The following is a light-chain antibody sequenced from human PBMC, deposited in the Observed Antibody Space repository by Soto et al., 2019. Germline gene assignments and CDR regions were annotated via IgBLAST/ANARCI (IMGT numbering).Light chain of an antibody. CDR1: QSISSNY. Sequence: EIVLTQSPGTLSLSPGERATLSCWASQSISSNYLAWYQQKPGQAPRLLISGSSIRDTGIPKRFSGSASGTNFTLTISSLEPEDFAVFYCQQYGSSPFTFGPGTKVDF. CDR2: GSS. J-gene: IGKJ3*01. CDR3: QQYGSSPFT. V-gene: IGKV3-20*01.